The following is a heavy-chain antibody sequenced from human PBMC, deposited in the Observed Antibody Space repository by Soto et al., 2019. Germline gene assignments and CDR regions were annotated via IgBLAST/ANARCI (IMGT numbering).Heavy chain of an antibody. Sequence: GVLRLSCAASGFTFSSYAMSWVRQAPGKGLEWVSAISGSGGSTYYADSVKGRFTISRDNSKNTLYLQMSSLRAEDTAVYYCAKDYITGWYYFDYWGQGTLVTVSS. J-gene: IGHJ4*02. CDR2: ISGSGGST. CDR1: GFTFSSYA. V-gene: IGHV3-23*01. CDR3: AKDYITGWYYFDY. D-gene: IGHD6-19*01.